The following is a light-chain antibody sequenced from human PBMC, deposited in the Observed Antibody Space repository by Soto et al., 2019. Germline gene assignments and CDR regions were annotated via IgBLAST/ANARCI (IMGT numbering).Light chain of an antibody. CDR3: QQYGTSPGLFT. Sequence: EIVLTQSPGTLSLSPGERATLSCRASQSVSSNYLAWYQQKPGQAPRLLIYGASSRATGIPDRFSGSGSGTDFTLTISRLEPEDFAVYYCQQYGTSPGLFTFGPGTRWIS. CDR1: QSVSSNY. CDR2: GAS. V-gene: IGKV3-20*01. J-gene: IGKJ3*01.